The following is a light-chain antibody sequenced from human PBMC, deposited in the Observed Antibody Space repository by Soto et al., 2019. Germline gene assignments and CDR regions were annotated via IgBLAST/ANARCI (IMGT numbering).Light chain of an antibody. CDR2: GAS. CDR3: QQYHNWPPYT. CDR1: QSVSTN. Sequence: EIVMTQSPATLSVSPGERATLSCRASQSVSTNFACYQQKPGQAPRLLMYGASTRATGIPARFSGSGSGTEFTLTISSLQSEDFAVYYCQQYHNWPPYTFGQGTKLEIK. V-gene: IGKV3-15*01. J-gene: IGKJ2*01.